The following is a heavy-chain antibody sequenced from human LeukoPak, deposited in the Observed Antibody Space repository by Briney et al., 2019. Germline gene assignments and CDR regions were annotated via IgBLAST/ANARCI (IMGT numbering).Heavy chain of an antibody. CDR1: GYTFTSYG. J-gene: IGHJ3*02. CDR3: ARGDQLVGREAFDI. D-gene: IGHD6-6*01. CDR2: ISAYNGNT. Sequence: ASVKVSCKASGYTFTSYGISWVRQAPGQGLEWMGWISAYNGNTNYAQKLQGRVTMTTDTSTSTAYMELRSLRSDDTAAYYCARGDQLVGREAFDIWGQGTMVTVSS. V-gene: IGHV1-18*01.